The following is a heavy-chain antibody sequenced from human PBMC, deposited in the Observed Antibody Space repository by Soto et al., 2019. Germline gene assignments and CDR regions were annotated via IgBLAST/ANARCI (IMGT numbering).Heavy chain of an antibody. CDR1: GYTFTSYG. CDR3: ARVSSGWYFYYYYGMDV. J-gene: IGHJ6*02. V-gene: IGHV1-18*01. CDR2: ISAYNGNT. D-gene: IGHD6-19*01. Sequence: QVQLVQSGAEVKKPGPSVKVSCKASGYTFTSYGISWVRQAPGQGLEWMGWISAYNGNTNYAQKLQGRVTMTTDTSTSTAYMEVRSLRSDDTAVYYCARVSSGWYFYYYYGMDVWGQGTTVTVSS.